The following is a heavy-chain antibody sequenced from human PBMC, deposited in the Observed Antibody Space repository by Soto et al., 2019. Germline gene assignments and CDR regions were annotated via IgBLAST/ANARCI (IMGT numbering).Heavy chain of an antibody. CDR3: ARDLGYCSGGSCHGSYYGMDV. CDR1: GFTFSDYY. CDR2: ISSSSSYT. D-gene: IGHD2-15*01. J-gene: IGHJ6*02. Sequence: GGSLRLSCAASGFTFSDYYMSWIRQAPGKGLEWVSYISSSSSYTNYADSVKGRFTTSRDNAKNSLYLQMNSLRAEDTAVYYCARDLGYCSGGSCHGSYYGMDVWGQGTTVTVSS. V-gene: IGHV3-11*06.